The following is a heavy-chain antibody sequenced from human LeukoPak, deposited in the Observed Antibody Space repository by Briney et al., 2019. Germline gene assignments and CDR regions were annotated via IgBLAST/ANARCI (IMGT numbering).Heavy chain of an antibody. CDR2: ISSSSSYI. J-gene: IGHJ6*04. V-gene: IGHV3-21*01. D-gene: IGHD3-16*01. Sequence: GGSLRLSCAASGFTFSSYSMNWVRQAPGKGLGWVSSISSSSSYIYYADSVKGRFTISRDNAKNSLYLQMNSLRAEDTAVYYCARAGGQFSMDVWGKGTTVTVSS. CDR1: GFTFSSYS. CDR3: ARAGGQFSMDV.